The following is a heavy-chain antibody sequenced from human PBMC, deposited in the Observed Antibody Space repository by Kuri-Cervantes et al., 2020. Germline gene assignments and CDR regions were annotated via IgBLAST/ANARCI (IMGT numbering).Heavy chain of an antibody. CDR2: IRSKAYGGTT. CDR1: GFTFDDYG. V-gene: IGHV3-49*04. CDR3: TRGGVGAPFDD. D-gene: IGHD1-26*01. Sequence: GGSLRLSCAASGFTFDDYGMSWVRQAPGKGLEWVGVIRSKAYGGTTEYAASVKGRFTISRDDSKSIAYLQMNSLKTEDTTVYYCTRGGVGAPFDDWGQGTLVTVSS. J-gene: IGHJ4*02.